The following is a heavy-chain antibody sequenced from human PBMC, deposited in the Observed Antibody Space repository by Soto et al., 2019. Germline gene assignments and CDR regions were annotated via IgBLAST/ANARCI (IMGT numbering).Heavy chain of an antibody. Sequence: GGSLRLSCAASGFTFSSYGMHWVRQAPGKGLEWVAVISYDGSNKYYADSVKGRFTISRDNSKNTLYLQMNSLRAEDTAVYYCARFTYYYDSSGYYAPDYWGQGTLVTVSS. D-gene: IGHD3-22*01. V-gene: IGHV3-30*03. CDR2: ISYDGSNK. J-gene: IGHJ4*02. CDR3: ARFTYYYDSSGYYAPDY. CDR1: GFTFSSYG.